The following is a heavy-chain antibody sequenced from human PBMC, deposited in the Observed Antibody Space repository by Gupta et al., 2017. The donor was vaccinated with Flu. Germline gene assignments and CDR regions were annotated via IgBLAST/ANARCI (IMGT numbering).Heavy chain of an antibody. J-gene: IGHJ4*02. D-gene: IGHD1-26*01. CDR3: ARADEDGRAFDF. Sequence: QVQLVQSGAEVKKPGASLKVSCKASGYSFSGHYMHWVRQAPGQGLEWGGWMNPKSGDKNSAQKFQGRGTMSRDTSITTAYMGLSRLRSDDTAIYYCARADEDGRAFDFWGQGTLVTVSS. CDR1: GYSFSGHY. CDR2: MNPKSGDK. V-gene: IGHV1-2*02.